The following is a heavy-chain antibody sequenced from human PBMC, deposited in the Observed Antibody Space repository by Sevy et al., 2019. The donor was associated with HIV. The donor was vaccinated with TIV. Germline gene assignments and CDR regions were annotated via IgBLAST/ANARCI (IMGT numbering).Heavy chain of an antibody. CDR1: GYTLTQLS. D-gene: IGHD2-15*01. CDR2: FDPEDGER. CDR3: ATTREYYQGKSGYFDY. J-gene: IGHJ4*02. Sequence: PGASVKVSCKVSGYTLTQLSMHWVRQAPGKGLVWMGSFDPEDGERIYARKFQGRITMTEDTSTDTAYMDLSSLKSDDTAVYYCATTREYYQGKSGYFDYWGQGALVTVSS. V-gene: IGHV1-24*01.